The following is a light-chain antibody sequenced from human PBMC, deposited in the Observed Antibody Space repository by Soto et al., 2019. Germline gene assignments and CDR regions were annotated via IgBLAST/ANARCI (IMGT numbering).Light chain of an antibody. CDR3: ETWDSNTHV. Sequence: QPVLTQSSSASASLGSSVKLTCTLSSAYSKYIVAWHQQQPGKAPRYLMNLEGSGNYNKGSGVPDRFSGSSSGADRYLTISHLQSEDEADYYCETWDSNTHVFGTGTKVTVL. CDR2: LEGSGNY. J-gene: IGLJ1*01. V-gene: IGLV4-60*03. CDR1: SAYSKYI.